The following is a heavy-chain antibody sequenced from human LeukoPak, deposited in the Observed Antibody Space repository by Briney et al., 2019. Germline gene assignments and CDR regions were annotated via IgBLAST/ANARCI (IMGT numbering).Heavy chain of an antibody. V-gene: IGHV4-4*07. CDR2: IYTSGST. CDR3: ARQRFGESTLFDY. Sequence: SETLSLTCTVSGYSISSSYYWSWIRQPAGKGLEWIGRIYTSGSTNYIPSLKSRLTISVDTSKNQFSLKLSSVTAADTAVYYCARQRFGESTLFDYWGQGTLVTVSS. J-gene: IGHJ4*02. D-gene: IGHD3-10*01. CDR1: GYSISSSYY.